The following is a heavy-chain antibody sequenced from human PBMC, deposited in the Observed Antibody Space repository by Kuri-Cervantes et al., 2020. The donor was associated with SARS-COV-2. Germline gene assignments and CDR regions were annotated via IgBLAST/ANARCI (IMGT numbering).Heavy chain of an antibody. V-gene: IGHV3-30*02. J-gene: IGHJ6*02. Sequence: GESLKISCAASGFTFSSYGMHWVRQAPGKGLEWVAVIWYDGSNKYYADSVKGRFTISRDNSKNTLYLQMNSLRAEDTAVYYCAKSLVATSHYYYYYGMDVWGQGTTVTVSS. CDR1: GFTFSSYG. CDR2: IWYDGSNK. D-gene: IGHD5-12*01. CDR3: AKSLVATSHYYYYYGMDV.